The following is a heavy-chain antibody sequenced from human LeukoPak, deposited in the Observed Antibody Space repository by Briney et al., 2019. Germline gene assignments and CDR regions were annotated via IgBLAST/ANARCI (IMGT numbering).Heavy chain of an antibody. V-gene: IGHV3-23*01. Sequence: GGSLTLSCVASGCSFRNYAMSWVRQAAGKGLEWVPQISGTGGATWYAGFARDRFTISRDNSKKTLYLQMSGLRVEDTAMYYCVKDPRDTYGTNWFVSWGQGTLLIVSS. D-gene: IGHD2-21*01. CDR2: ISGTGGAT. J-gene: IGHJ5*01. CDR1: GCSFRNYA. CDR3: VKDPRDTYGTNWFVS.